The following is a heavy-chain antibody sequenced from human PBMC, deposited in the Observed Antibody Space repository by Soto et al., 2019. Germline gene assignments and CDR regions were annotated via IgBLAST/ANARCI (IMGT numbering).Heavy chain of an antibody. Sequence: QVQLVESGGGVVQPGRSLRLSCAASGFTFSSYGMHWVRQAPGKGLEWVALISYDGSNKYYVDSVKGRFTISRDNSKNTLFLQMNSLRAGDTAVYYCAKDRLRGGFLTTATTNGMDVWGQGTTVTASS. CDR1: GFTFSSYG. D-gene: IGHD1-26*01. V-gene: IGHV3-30*18. J-gene: IGHJ6*02. CDR2: ISYDGSNK. CDR3: AKDRLRGGFLTTATTNGMDV.